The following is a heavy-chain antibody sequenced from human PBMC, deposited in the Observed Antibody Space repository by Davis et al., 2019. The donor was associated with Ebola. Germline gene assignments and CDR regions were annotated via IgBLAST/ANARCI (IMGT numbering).Heavy chain of an antibody. CDR2: IYYSGST. V-gene: IGHV4-31*03. J-gene: IGHJ5*02. D-gene: IGHD2-15*01. CDR1: GGSISSGGYY. Sequence: MPSETLSLTCTVSGGSISSGGYYWSWIRQHPGKGLEWIGYIYYSGSTYYNPSLKSRVTISVDTSKNQFSLKLSSVTAADTAVYYCARAWVVVAAWFDPWGQGTLVTVSS. CDR3: ARAWVVVAAWFDP.